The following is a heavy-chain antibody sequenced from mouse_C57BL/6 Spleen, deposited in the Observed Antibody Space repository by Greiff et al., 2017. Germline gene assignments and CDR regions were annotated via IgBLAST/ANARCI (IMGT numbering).Heavy chain of an antibody. V-gene: IGHV5-17*01. CDR2: ISSGSSTI. D-gene: IGHD2-2*01. Sequence: EVQLVESGGGLVKPGGSLKLSCAASGFTFSDYGMHWVRQAPEKGLEWVAYISSGSSTIYDADTVKGRFTISRDNAKNTLFLQMTSLRSEDTAMYYCARGGGYPAWFAYWGQGTLVTVSA. J-gene: IGHJ3*01. CDR1: GFTFSDYG. CDR3: ARGGGYPAWFAY.